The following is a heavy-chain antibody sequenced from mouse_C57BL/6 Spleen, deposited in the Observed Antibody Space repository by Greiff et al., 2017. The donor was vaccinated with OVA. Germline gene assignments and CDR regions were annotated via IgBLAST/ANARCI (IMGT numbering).Heavy chain of an antibody. CDR2: IYPGDGDT. CDR3: ARDGQFAY. J-gene: IGHJ3*01. D-gene: IGHD1-1*01. V-gene: IGHV1-82*01. CDR1: GYAFSSSW. Sequence: VKLMESGPELVKPGASVKISCKASGYAFSSSWMNWVKQRPGKGLEWIGRIYPGDGDTNYNGKFKGKATLTADKSSSTAYMQLSSLTSEDSAVYFCARDGQFAYWGQGTLVTVSA.